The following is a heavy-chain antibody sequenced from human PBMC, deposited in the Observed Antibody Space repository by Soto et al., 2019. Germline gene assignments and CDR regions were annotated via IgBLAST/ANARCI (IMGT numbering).Heavy chain of an antibody. J-gene: IGHJ3*01. CDR2: ILVDGRT. CDR3: AKATSTGGGAFDF. CDR1: GFPCGSYD. D-gene: IGHD2-8*02. Sequence: GGSLRLSCAASGFPCGSYDMTWVRQAPGKGLEWVSTILVDGRTFYVDSVKGRFTISRDNSRNTVYLQMNSLTAGDTALYYCAKATSTGGGAFDFCGQGTMAIVSS. V-gene: IGHV3-23*01.